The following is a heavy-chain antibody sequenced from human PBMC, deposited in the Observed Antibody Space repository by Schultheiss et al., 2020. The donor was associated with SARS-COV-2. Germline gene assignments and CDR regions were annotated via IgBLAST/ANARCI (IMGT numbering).Heavy chain of an antibody. Sequence: GGSLRLSCAASGFTVSSNYMSWVRQAPGKGLEWVSAISGSGGSTYYADSVKGRFTISRDNSKNTLNLQMSSLRAEDTAVYYCTGIAVAAEDYYYGMDVWGQGTTVTVAS. J-gene: IGHJ6*02. CDR2: ISGSGGST. D-gene: IGHD6-19*01. V-gene: IGHV3-23*01. CDR3: TGIAVAAEDYYYGMDV. CDR1: GFTVSSNY.